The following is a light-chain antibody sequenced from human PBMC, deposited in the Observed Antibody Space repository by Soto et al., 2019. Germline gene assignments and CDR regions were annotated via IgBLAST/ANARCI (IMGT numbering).Light chain of an antibody. Sequence: QSALTQPASVSGSPGQSITISCTGTSSDVGSYNLVSWYQQHPGKAPKLMIYEGSKRPSGVSNRFSGSKSGNTASLTISGLQAEDEADYYCCSYAGSLHVVFGGGTKVTVL. J-gene: IGLJ2*01. CDR1: SSDVGSYNL. CDR3: CSYAGSLHVV. V-gene: IGLV2-23*01. CDR2: EGS.